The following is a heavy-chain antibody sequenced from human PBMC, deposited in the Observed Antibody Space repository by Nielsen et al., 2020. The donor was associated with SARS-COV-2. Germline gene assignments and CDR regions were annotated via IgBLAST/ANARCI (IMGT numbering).Heavy chain of an antibody. Sequence: SETLSLTCTVSGGSISSYYWSWIRQPPGKGLEWIGYIYYSGSTNYNPSLKSRVTISVDTSKNQFSLKLSSVTAADTAVYDCARDSGIAAYNWFDPWGQGTLVTVSS. CDR3: ARDSGIAAYNWFDP. CDR1: GGSISSYY. V-gene: IGHV4-59*13. CDR2: IYYSGST. D-gene: IGHD6-13*01. J-gene: IGHJ5*02.